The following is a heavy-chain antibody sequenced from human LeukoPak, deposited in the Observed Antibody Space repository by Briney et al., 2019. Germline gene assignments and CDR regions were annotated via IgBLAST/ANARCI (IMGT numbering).Heavy chain of an antibody. D-gene: IGHD5/OR15-5a*01. CDR2: IYTSGST. J-gene: IGHJ5*02. V-gene: IGHV4-4*07. CDR3: ARSTWTPNSDP. Sequence: SETLSLTCTVSGGSISSYYWNWIRQPAGKGLEWIGRIYTSGSTSYNPSLKSRVTMSVDTSKNQFSLKLSSVTAADTAVYYCARSTWTPNSDPWGQGTLVTVSS. CDR1: GGSISSYY.